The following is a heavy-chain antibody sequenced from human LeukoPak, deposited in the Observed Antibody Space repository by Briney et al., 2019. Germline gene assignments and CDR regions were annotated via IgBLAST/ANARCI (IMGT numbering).Heavy chain of an antibody. J-gene: IGHJ4*02. Sequence: GGSLRLSCAASGFTFSSYWMNWVRQAPGKGLEWVSSISSSSSYIYYADSVKGRFTISRDNAKNSLYLQMNSLRAEDTAVYHCARDNTYGYCSGGSCSFDYWGQGTLVTVSS. CDR3: ARDNTYGYCSGGSCSFDY. CDR1: GFTFSSYW. CDR2: ISSSSSYI. V-gene: IGHV3-21*01. D-gene: IGHD2-15*01.